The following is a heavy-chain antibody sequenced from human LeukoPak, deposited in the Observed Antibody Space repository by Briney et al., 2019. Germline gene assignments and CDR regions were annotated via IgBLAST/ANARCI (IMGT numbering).Heavy chain of an antibody. CDR3: ARLYGDDNDYYFDY. D-gene: IGHD4-17*01. CDR1: GYTFTSYD. CDR2: MNPNSGNT. J-gene: IGHJ4*02. V-gene: IGHV1-8*03. Sequence: ASVKVSCKASGYTFTSYDISWVRQATGQGLEWMGWMNPNSGNTGYAQKFQGRVTITRNTSISTAYMELSSLRSEDTAVYYCARLYGDDNDYYFDYWGQGTLVTVSS.